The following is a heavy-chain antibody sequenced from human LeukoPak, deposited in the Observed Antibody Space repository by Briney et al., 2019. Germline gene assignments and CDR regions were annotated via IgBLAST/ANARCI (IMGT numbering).Heavy chain of an antibody. CDR2: IYYSGST. V-gene: IGHV4-39*01. CDR1: GGSISSSSYY. Sequence: SETLSLTCTVSGGSISSSSYYWGWIRQPPGKGLEWIGSIYYSGSTYYNPSLKSRVTISVDTSKNQFSPKLSSVTAADTAVYYCARQDPLAYCGGDCSPDYFDYWGQGTLVTVSS. CDR3: ARQDPLAYCGGDCSPDYFDY. D-gene: IGHD2-21*02. J-gene: IGHJ4*02.